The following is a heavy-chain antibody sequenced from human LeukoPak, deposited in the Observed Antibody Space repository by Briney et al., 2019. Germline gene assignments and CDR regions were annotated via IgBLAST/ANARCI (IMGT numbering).Heavy chain of an antibody. CDR2: ISGSGGST. Sequence: GGSLRLSCAASGFTFSSYAMSWVRQAPGKGLEWVSAISGSGGSTYYADSVKGRFTISRDNSKNTLYLQMDSLRAEDTAVYYCAKGIVGDPRTWFDPWGQGTLVTVSS. CDR3: AKGIVGDPRTWFDP. V-gene: IGHV3-23*01. CDR1: GFTFSSYA. J-gene: IGHJ5*02. D-gene: IGHD1-26*01.